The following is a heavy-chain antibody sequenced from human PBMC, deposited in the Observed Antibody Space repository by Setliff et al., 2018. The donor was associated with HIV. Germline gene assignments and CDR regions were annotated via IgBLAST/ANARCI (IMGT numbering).Heavy chain of an antibody. J-gene: IGHJ4*02. V-gene: IGHV1-18*04. CDR2: TYLGAT. D-gene: IGHD1-26*01. Sequence: VASVKVSCKTSGYTFTSYGMNWIRQAPGQGLEWMGWTYLGATNYAQRFRDRFTVTTDTSTSTAYMELRGLSPDDTALYFCATGGGQSFDYWGQGTLVTVSS. CDR3: ATGGGQSFDY. CDR1: GYTFTSYG.